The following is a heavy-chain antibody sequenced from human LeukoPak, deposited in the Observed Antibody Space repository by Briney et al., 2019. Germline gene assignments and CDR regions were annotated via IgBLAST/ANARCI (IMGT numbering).Heavy chain of an antibody. D-gene: IGHD3-10*01. CDR1: GGSLSDSY. CDR2: IHHSGST. Sequence: SETLSLTCTVFGGSLSDSYWSWIRQPPGKGLEWIGDIHHSGSTKYNPSLKRPVTISVDTSKNHFSLKLASVTAADTAMYYCARLPRGFFGEFSNFDLWGQGTPVTVSS. V-gene: IGHV4-34*01. CDR3: ARLPRGFFGEFSNFDL. J-gene: IGHJ4*02.